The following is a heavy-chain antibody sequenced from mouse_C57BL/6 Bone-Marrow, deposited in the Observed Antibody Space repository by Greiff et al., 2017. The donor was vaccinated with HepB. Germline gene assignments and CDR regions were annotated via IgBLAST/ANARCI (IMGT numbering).Heavy chain of an antibody. CDR3: TTPFYYYGSSYGYWYFDV. J-gene: IGHJ1*03. Sequence: EVQVVESGAELVRPGASVKLSCTASGFNIKDDYMHWVKQRPEQGLEWIGWIDPENGDTEYASKFQGKATITADTSSNTAYLQLSSLTSEDTAVYYCTTPFYYYGSSYGYWYFDVWGTGTTVTVSS. CDR1: GFNIKDDY. D-gene: IGHD1-1*01. V-gene: IGHV14-4*01. CDR2: IDPENGDT.